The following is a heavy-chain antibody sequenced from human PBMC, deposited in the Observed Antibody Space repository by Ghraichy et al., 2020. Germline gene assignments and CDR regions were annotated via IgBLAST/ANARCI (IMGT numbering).Heavy chain of an antibody. Sequence: SETLSLTCTVSGGSISSYYWSWIRQPPGKGLEWIGYIYYSGSTNYNPSLKSRVTISVDTSKNQFSLKLSSVTAADTAVYYCARLLPNILNSNDSRGARDYYYYYYMDVWGKGTTVTVSS. V-gene: IGHV4-59*01. D-gene: IGHD3-22*01. J-gene: IGHJ6*03. CDR2: IYYSGST. CDR1: GGSISSYY. CDR3: ARLLPNILNSNDSRGARDYYYYYYMDV.